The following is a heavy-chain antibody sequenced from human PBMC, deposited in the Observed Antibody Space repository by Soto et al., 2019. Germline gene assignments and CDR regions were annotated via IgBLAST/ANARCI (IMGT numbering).Heavy chain of an antibody. CDR1: GGSISSSSYY. J-gene: IGHJ3*02. D-gene: IGHD3-16*02. CDR3: ARHSAHLGELSLWRGDAFDI. Sequence: SETLSLSCTVSGGSISSSSYYWGWIRQPPGKGLEWIGSIYYSGSTYYNPSLKSRVTISVDTSKNQFSLKLSSVTAADTAVYYCARHSAHLGELSLWRGDAFDIWGQGTMVTVSS. V-gene: IGHV4-39*01. CDR2: IYYSGST.